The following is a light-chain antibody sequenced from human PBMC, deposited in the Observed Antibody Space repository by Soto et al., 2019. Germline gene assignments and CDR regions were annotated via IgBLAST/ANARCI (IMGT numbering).Light chain of an antibody. CDR1: QSVST. Sequence: EVVLTQSPGALSLSPGERATLSCRTSQSVSTVAWYQQKPGQTPRLLIFGTSSRATGIPDRFGGSGSETDFTLTITRLEPEVFAVYFCQHYAASPPYTFGQGTKLELK. CDR2: GTS. V-gene: IGKV3-20*01. J-gene: IGKJ2*01. CDR3: QHYAASPPYT.